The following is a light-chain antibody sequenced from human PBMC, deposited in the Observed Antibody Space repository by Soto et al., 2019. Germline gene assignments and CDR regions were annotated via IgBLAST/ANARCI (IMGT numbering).Light chain of an antibody. V-gene: IGKV3-15*01. CDR1: QSVSSN. Sequence: EIVMTQSPATLSVSPGERATLSCRASQSVSSNLAWYQQKPGQAPRLLISGASTRATGISARFSGSGSGTDFTLTISSLQSEDFALYYCQQYNDGPPMYTFGQGTKLEIK. J-gene: IGKJ2*01. CDR3: QQYNDGPPMYT. CDR2: GAS.